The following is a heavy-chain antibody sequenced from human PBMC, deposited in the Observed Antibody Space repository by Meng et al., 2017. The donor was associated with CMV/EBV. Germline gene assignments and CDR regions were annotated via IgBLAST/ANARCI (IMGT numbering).Heavy chain of an antibody. J-gene: IGHJ2*01. Sequence: GESLKISCAASGFTFSSYAMHWVRQAPGKGLEWVAVISYDGSNKYYADSVKGRFTISRDNSKNTLYLQMNSLRAEDTAVYYCARKDIVVVPAAKGWYFDLWGRGTLVTVSS. CDR3: ARKDIVVVPAAKGWYFDL. CDR1: GFTFSSYA. D-gene: IGHD2-2*01. V-gene: IGHV3-30-3*01. CDR2: ISYDGSNK.